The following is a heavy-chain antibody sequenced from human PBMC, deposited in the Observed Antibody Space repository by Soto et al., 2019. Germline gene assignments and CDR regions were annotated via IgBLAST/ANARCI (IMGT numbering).Heavy chain of an antibody. CDR3: ARDPATVTTRSY. Sequence: QVQLVQSGAEVKKPGASVKVSCKASGYTFTSYDINWVRQATGQGLEWMGWMNPNSGNTGYAQKFQGRVTMTSNTTTSRAYMALSSLRSEDTDAYYHARDPATVTTRSYWGHGTQVTVSS. CDR1: GYTFTSYD. V-gene: IGHV1-8*01. CDR2: MNPNSGNT. J-gene: IGHJ4*01. D-gene: IGHD4-4*01.